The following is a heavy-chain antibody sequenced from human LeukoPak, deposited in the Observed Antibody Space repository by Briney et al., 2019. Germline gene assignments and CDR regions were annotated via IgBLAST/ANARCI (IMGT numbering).Heavy chain of an antibody. CDR2: IYYSGST. V-gene: IGHV4-30-4*08. CDR3: ATGGAAYGANSRTADWYFDL. D-gene: IGHD4-23*01. J-gene: IGHJ2*01. Sequence: PSQTLSLTCTVSGGSISSGEYYWSWIRQPPGKGLEWIGYIYYSGSTYYNPSLKSRVTISVDTSKNQFSLKLSSVAAADTAVYYCATGGAAYGANSRTADWYFDLWGRGTLVTVSS. CDR1: GGSISSGEYY.